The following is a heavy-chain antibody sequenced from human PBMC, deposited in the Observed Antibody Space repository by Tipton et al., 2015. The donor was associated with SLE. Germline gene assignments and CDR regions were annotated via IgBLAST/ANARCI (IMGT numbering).Heavy chain of an antibody. D-gene: IGHD6-19*01. CDR3: ARAGALYSSGGLDV. Sequence: GSLRLSCAASGFTFDDYGMSWVRQAPGKGLEWVSGINWNGGSTGYADSVKGRFTISRDNAKNSLYLQMNSLRAEDTAVYYCARAGALYSSGGLDVWGKGTTVTVSS. V-gene: IGHV3-20*04. J-gene: IGHJ6*04. CDR1: GFTFDDYG. CDR2: INWNGGST.